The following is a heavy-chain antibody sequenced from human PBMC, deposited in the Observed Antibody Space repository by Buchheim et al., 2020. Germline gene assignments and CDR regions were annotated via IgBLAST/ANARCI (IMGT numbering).Heavy chain of an antibody. CDR3: AAGTRSYYIEK. CDR1: GFTFGSYS. J-gene: IGHJ4*02. V-gene: IGHV3-30-3*02. Sequence: QVQLVESGGGVVQLGRSLRLSCEASGFTFGSYSMHWVRQAPGKGLEWVAVISYDGTNENYADSVKGRFTISRDNSKNTLYLQMNNLRPEDTGVYIGAAGTRSYYIEKWGQGT. CDR2: ISYDGTNE. D-gene: IGHD6-13*01.